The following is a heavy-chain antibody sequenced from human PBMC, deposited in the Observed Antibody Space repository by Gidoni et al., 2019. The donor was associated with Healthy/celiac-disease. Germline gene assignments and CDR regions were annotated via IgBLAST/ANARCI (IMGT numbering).Heavy chain of an antibody. Sequence: EVQLLESGGGLVQPGGSLRLSCAASGFTFSSYAMSWVRQAPGKGLEWVSGISGSGGSAYYADSVKGRFTISRDNSKNTLYLQMNRLRAEDTAVYYCAKGPVGVTPFDYWGQGTLVTVSS. D-gene: IGHD1-26*01. CDR1: GFTFSSYA. CDR2: ISGSGGSA. J-gene: IGHJ4*02. V-gene: IGHV3-23*01. CDR3: AKGPVGVTPFDY.